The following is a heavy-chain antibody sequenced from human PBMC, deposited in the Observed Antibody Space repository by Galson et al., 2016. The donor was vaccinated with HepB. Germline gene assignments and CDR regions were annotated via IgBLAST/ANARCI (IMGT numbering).Heavy chain of an antibody. CDR3: ARHSPNHYSYLYYFDY. J-gene: IGHJ4*02. CDR2: LYYSGST. CDR1: GASVTTYY. V-gene: IGHV4-59*08. Sequence: SETLSLTCTVSGASVTTYYWSWIRQPPGKGLEWIGSLYYSGSTHYNPSLKSRATMSVDTSRHQFSLSLSSVTAADTAVYYCARHSPNHYSYLYYFDYWGQGALVTVSS. D-gene: IGHD3-10*01.